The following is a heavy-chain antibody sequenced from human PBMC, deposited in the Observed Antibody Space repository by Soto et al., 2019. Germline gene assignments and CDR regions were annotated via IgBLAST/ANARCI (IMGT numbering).Heavy chain of an antibody. CDR3: ARGRYYDSPQDL. CDR2: VTATAESA. J-gene: IGHJ5*02. CDR1: GFNFDAYA. D-gene: IGHD3-10*01. V-gene: IGHV3-23*01. Sequence: TGGSLRLSCTPFGFNFDAYAMSWVRQAPGKGLEWVSAVTATAESAYYTGSVRGRFIITRDNSDNMLYLQMSSLRVEDTAIYFCARGRYYDSPQDLWGRGTQVTVSS.